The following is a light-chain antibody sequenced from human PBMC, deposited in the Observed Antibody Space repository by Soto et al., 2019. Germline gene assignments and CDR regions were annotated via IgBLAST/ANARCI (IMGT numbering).Light chain of an antibody. Sequence: SYELTQPPSVSVSPGQTASITCSGDKLGDKYACWYQQKPGQSPVLVIYQDSKRPSGIPERVSGSNSGNTAPLTISGTQAMDEADYYCQAWDSSTYVFGPGTQLTVL. V-gene: IGLV3-1*01. CDR3: QAWDSSTYV. J-gene: IGLJ1*01. CDR2: QDS. CDR1: KLGDKY.